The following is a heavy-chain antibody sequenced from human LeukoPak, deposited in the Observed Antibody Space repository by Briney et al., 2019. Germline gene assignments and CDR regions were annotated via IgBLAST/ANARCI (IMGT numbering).Heavy chain of an antibody. Sequence: GGSLRLSCAASGFTFSTYWMYWVRQAPGRGLVWVARINPVGSSTDYADSVKGPFTISRDNAKNTLYLQMNSLRAEDTAVYYCASQLIHTPIEDWGQGTLVTVSS. V-gene: IGHV3-74*01. J-gene: IGHJ4*02. CDR2: INPVGSST. CDR3: ASQLIHTPIED. CDR1: GFTFSTYW. D-gene: IGHD5-24*01.